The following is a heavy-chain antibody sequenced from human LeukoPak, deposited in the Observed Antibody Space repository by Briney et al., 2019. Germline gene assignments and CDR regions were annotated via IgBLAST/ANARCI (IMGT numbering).Heavy chain of an antibody. D-gene: IGHD2-15*01. J-gene: IGHJ4*02. CDR3: AREPGYCSGGSCLDY. V-gene: IGHV3-23*01. CDR2: IIGRGYKT. CDR1: GFTFSSLD. Sequence: GGSLRLSCAASGFTFSSLDMTWVRQAPGKGLEWVSAIIGRGYKTFYADSVKGRFTISRDNSKNMLYLQMNSLRAEDTAVYYSAREPGYCSGGSCLDYWGQGTLVTVSS.